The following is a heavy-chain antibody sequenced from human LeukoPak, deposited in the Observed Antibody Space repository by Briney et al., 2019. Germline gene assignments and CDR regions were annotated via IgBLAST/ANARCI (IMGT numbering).Heavy chain of an antibody. Sequence: PSETLSLTCAVYGGSFSGYYWSWLRQPPGKGLEWIGYIYYSGSTNYNPSLKSRVTISVDTAKNQFSLKLSSVTAADTAVYYCARDQSWCDPWGQGTLVTVSS. CDR1: GGSFSGYY. CDR2: IYYSGST. J-gene: IGHJ5*02. CDR3: ARDQSWCDP. V-gene: IGHV4-59*01.